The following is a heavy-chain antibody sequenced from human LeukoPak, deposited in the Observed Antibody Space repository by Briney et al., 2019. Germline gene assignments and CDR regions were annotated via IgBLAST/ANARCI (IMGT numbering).Heavy chain of an antibody. CDR3: VRGGQRFDP. Sequence: GGSLRLSCAASGFTFSDFWMSWVRQAPGKGPEWVANIKYDGGESYYVDSVKGRFTISRDNAKNSLYLQMNSLRVEDTVIYYCVRGGQRFDPWGQGTLVTVSS. D-gene: IGHD3/OR15-3a*01. V-gene: IGHV3-7*01. CDR2: IKYDGGES. CDR1: GFTFSDFW. J-gene: IGHJ5*02.